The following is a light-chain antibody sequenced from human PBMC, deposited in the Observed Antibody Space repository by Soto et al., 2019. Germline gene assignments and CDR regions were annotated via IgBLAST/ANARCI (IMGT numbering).Light chain of an antibody. CDR1: QSMNDW. V-gene: IGKV1-5*01. J-gene: IGKJ1*01. CDR3: LRYNAFSQT. Sequence: DIEMTQSPSTVSASVGDRVTITCRASQSMNDWLAWYQQKPGKAPKVLIYDASSLQSGVPSRFSGSGSGTEFTLTIDSLQPDDVATYYCLRYNAFSQTFGQGTKVEI. CDR2: DAS.